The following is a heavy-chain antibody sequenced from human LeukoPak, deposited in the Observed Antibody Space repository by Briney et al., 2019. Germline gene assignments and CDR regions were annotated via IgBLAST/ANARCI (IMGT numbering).Heavy chain of an antibody. Sequence: GGSLRLSCAASGFTFSSYGMHWVRQAPGKGLEWVAFIRYDATNKYYADSVKGRFTISRDNSKNTLYLQMNSLRAEDTAVYYCANSGSWSYFDYWGQGILVTVSS. D-gene: IGHD6-13*01. J-gene: IGHJ4*02. CDR1: GFTFSSYG. V-gene: IGHV3-30*02. CDR2: IRYDATNK. CDR3: ANSGSWSYFDY.